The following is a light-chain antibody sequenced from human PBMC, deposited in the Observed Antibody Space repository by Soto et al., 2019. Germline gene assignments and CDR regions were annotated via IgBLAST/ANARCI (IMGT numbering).Light chain of an antibody. CDR2: DSN. CDR1: SSNIGNNY. Sequence: QAVVTQPPSVSAAPGQKVTISCSGSSSNIGNNYVSWYQQLPGTAPKLLIYDSNKRPSGIPDRFSGSKSGTSATLGITGLQTGDEAGYYCGTCDNSLCAVVFGGGTKLTVL. J-gene: IGLJ2*01. CDR3: GTCDNSLCAVV. V-gene: IGLV1-51*01.